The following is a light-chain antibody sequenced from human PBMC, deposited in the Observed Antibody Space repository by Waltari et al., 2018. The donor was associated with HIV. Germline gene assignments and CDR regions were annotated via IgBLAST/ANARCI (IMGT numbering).Light chain of an antibody. Sequence: SYEVTQPLSVSVALGQTARITCGGNNIGSTNVYWYQQKPGQAPVLVIYRDTNRPSGLPKRFPGANAGNTATLTVSRGQVGDEAEYYCQVWDSGTAVFGGGTKLTVL. CDR3: QVWDSGTAV. CDR2: RDT. V-gene: IGLV3-9*01. CDR1: NIGSTN. J-gene: IGLJ2*01.